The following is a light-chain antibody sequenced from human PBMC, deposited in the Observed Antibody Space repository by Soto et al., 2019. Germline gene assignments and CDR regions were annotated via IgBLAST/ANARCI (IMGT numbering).Light chain of an antibody. V-gene: IGLV2-8*01. Sequence: QSVLTQPPSASGSPGQSVTISCSGTSSDVGGYNYVSWYQQHPGKAPKLIIYEVAKRPSGVPDRFSGSKSGNTASLTVSGLQAEDEADYFCSSYAGSNIWVFGGGTQLTVL. J-gene: IGLJ2*01. CDR1: SSDVGGYNY. CDR2: EVA. CDR3: SSYAGSNIWV.